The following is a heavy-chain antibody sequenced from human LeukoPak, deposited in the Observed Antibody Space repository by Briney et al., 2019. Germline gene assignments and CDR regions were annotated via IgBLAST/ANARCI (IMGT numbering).Heavy chain of an antibody. CDR3: AREWPPRRRPWQCGPFDL. J-gene: IGHJ3*01. CDR1: GFTFSTYY. Sequence: GGSLRLSCAASGFTFSTYYMSWVRQAPGKGLEWVSAITGIGGRAYYADSVKGRFTISRDNSKNTLYLQMNSLRAEDTAIYHCAREWPPRRRPWQCGPFDLWSQVTMVIV. CDR2: ITGIGGRA. D-gene: IGHD1-1*01. V-gene: IGHV3-23*01.